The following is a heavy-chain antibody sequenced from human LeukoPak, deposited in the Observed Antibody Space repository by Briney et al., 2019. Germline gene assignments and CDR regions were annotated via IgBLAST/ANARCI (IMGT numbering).Heavy chain of an antibody. J-gene: IGHJ4*02. V-gene: IGHV1-69*06. CDR2: IIPIFGTA. CDR3: ASYTYYYGSGSYDY. CDR1: GGTFSSYA. Sequence: ASVKVSCKASGGTFSSYAISWVRQAPGQGLEWMGGIIPIFGTANYAQKFQGRVTITADKSTSTAYMELSSLRSEDTAVYYCASYTYYYGSGSYDYWGQGTLVTVSS. D-gene: IGHD3-10*01.